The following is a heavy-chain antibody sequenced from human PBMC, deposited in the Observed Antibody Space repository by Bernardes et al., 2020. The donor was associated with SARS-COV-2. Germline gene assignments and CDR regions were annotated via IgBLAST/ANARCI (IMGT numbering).Heavy chain of an antibody. J-gene: IGHJ5*02. CDR3: ARVVLWFGELSESWFDP. D-gene: IGHD3-10*01. CDR1: GYTFTSYG. CDR2: NSAYNGNT. Sequence: ASVKVSCKASGYTFTSYGISWVRQAPGQGLEWMGWNSAYNGNTNYAQKLQGRVTMTTDTSTSTAYMELRSLRSDDTAVYYCARVVLWFGELSESWFDPWGQGTLVTVSS. V-gene: IGHV1-18*04.